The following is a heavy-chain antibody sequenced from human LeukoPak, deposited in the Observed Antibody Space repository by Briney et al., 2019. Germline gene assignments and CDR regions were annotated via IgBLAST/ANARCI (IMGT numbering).Heavy chain of an antibody. D-gene: IGHD1-26*01. J-gene: IGHJ6*02. Sequence: GRSLRLSCAASGFTFNIYAMHWVRQAPGKGLEWVAVISFDGSNKYYADSVKGRITISRDNSKNTLYLQMNSLRAEDTAVYYCARDIKGGATHYYGMDVWGQGTTVTVSS. V-gene: IGHV3-30-3*01. CDR3: ARDIKGGATHYYGMDV. CDR2: ISFDGSNK. CDR1: GFTFNIYA.